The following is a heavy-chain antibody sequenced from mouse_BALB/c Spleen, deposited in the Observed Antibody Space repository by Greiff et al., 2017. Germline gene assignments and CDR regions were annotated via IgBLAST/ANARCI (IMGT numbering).Heavy chain of an antibody. J-gene: IGHJ4*01. V-gene: IGHV1-87*01. Sequence: VQGVESGAELARPGASVKLSCKASGYTFTSYWMQWVKQRPGQGLEWIGAIYPGDGDTRYTQKFKGKATLTADKSSSTAYMQLSSLASEDSAVYYCVKGNYAMDYWGQGTSVTVSS. CDR2: IYPGDGDT. CDR3: VKGNYAMDY. CDR1: GYTFTSYW.